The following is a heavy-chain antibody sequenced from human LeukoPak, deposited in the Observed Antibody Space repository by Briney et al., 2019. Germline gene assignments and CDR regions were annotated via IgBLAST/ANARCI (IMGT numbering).Heavy chain of an antibody. CDR2: IKQDGSEK. CDR1: GFTFSSYW. D-gene: IGHD6-6*01. V-gene: IGHV3-7*01. Sequence: PGGSLRLSCAASGFTFSSYWMSWVRQAPGKGLEWVANIKQDGSEKHYVDSMKGRFTFSRDNAKNSLYLQMNSLRAEDTAVYYCARTGYTSSSYDYWGQGTLVTVSS. CDR3: ARTGYTSSSYDY. J-gene: IGHJ4*02.